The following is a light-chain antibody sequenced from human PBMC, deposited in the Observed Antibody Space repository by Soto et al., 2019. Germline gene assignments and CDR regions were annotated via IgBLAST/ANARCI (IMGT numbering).Light chain of an antibody. V-gene: IGKV3-15*01. CDR1: QSVSSN. Sequence: EIVMTQSPATLSVSPGERATLSCRASQSVSSNLAWYQQKPGQAPRLLIYGASTRATGIPARFSGSGSGTEFTLTISSLQSEDFAVYYRQQYNNWPPMYTFGQWTKLEIK. J-gene: IGKJ2*01. CDR2: GAS. CDR3: QQYNNWPPMYT.